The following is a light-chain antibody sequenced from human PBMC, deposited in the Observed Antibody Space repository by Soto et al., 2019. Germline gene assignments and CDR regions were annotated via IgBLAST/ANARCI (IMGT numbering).Light chain of an antibody. J-gene: IGKJ2*01. Sequence: EIGMTQSPATLSVSPGERATLSCRASPSVSSNLAWYQQNPGQAPRLLIYGAATRATVIPARFSVSGSGTEFILPICSLQSEDFAVYYGRRYNNWPPMYTFGQGTKMEIK. CDR2: GAA. V-gene: IGKV3-15*01. CDR3: RRYNNWPPMYT. CDR1: PSVSSN.